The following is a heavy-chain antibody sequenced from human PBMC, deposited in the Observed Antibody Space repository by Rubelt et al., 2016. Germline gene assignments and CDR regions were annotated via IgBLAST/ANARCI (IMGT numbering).Heavy chain of an antibody. J-gene: IGHJ4*02. V-gene: IGHV5-51*01. CDR2: IYPGDSDT. CDR1: GYSFTNYW. CDR3: AIYDFWSGYYLAY. Sequence: EVQLVQSGAEVKKPGESLKISCKGSGYSFTNYWIGWVRQMPGKGLEWMGIIYPGDSDTRYSPPFQGQVPISAAKSISTAYRHWSSLKASDTAMYFGAIYDFWSGYYLAYWGQGTLVTVSS. D-gene: IGHD3-3*01.